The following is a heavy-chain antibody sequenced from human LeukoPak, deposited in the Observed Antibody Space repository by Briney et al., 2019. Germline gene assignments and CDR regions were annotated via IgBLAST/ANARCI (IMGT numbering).Heavy chain of an antibody. CDR2: IGSSVSTR. J-gene: IGHJ4*02. Sequence: GGSLRLSCAVSGFTFSSYNMYWVRRAPGKGLEWVSYIGSSVSTRYYAVSVKGRFTISRDNGKHSLYLQMNSLRAEDTAVYYCAREGSDFWSGYSKGYFDYWGQGTLVTVSS. V-gene: IGHV3-48*01. D-gene: IGHD3-3*01. CDR3: AREGSDFWSGYSKGYFDY. CDR1: GFTFSSYN.